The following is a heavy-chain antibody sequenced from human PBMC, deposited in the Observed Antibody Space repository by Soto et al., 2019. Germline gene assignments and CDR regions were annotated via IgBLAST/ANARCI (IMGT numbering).Heavy chain of an antibody. J-gene: IGHJ6*02. D-gene: IGHD3-10*01. CDR1: GYTFTIYS. CDR2: INAYNGNT. Sequence: ASVKVSCKASGYTFTIYSISWVRQAPGQGLEWMGWINAYNGNTNYAQKLQGRVTMTTDTSTRIAYLELRSLRSDDTAVYYCAREGYYSGSGSYSPPRYYGMDVWGQGTTVTVSS. CDR3: AREGYYSGSGSYSPPRYYGMDV. V-gene: IGHV1-18*01.